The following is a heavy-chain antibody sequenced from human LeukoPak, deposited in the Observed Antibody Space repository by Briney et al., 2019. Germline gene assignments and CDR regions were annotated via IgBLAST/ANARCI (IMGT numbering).Heavy chain of an antibody. V-gene: IGHV3-23*01. CDR2: ISGSGGSA. Sequence: GGSLRLSCAASGFTFSNYAMSWVRQAPGKGLEWVSSISGSGGSADYADSVKGRFTISRDNSNNTLFLQMSSLSVEDTAFYYCAKGALLLLFEDAFDIWGQGTVVTVSS. D-gene: IGHD2-21*01. CDR1: GFTFSNYA. CDR3: AKGALLLLFEDAFDI. J-gene: IGHJ3*02.